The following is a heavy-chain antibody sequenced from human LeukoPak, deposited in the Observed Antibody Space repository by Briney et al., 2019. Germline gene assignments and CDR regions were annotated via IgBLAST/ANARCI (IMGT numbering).Heavy chain of an antibody. CDR1: GGSISSYY. D-gene: IGHD3-10*01. CDR2: IYTSGST. Sequence: SETLSLTCTVSGGSISSYYWSWIRQPAGKGLEWIGRIYTSGSTNYNPSLKSRVTMSVDTSKNQFSLKLSSVTAADTAVYYCARGAYYYGSGLPFDPWGQGTLVTVSS. V-gene: IGHV4-4*07. J-gene: IGHJ5*02. CDR3: ARGAYYYGSGLPFDP.